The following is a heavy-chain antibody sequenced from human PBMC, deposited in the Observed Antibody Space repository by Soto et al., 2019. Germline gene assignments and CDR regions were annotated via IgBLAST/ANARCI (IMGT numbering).Heavy chain of an antibody. J-gene: IGHJ5*02. CDR1: GFTFSTYG. Sequence: QVPLVESGGGVVQPGGSLRLSCVASGFTFSTYGMHWVRQAPGQGLEWVALLSEAGSNEEYADSVRGRLTISRDNSKNTLYLQMDSLRAEDTAVYYCAKDQVSSGWYKWSWFDPWGQGTLVTVSS. D-gene: IGHD6-19*01. CDR2: LSEAGSNE. V-gene: IGHV3-30*18. CDR3: AKDQVSSGWYKWSWFDP.